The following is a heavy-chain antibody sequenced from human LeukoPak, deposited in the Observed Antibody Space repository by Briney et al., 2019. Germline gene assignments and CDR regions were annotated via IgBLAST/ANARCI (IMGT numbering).Heavy chain of an antibody. CDR1: GFTFDDYA. CDR2: ISWNSGSI. Sequence: GGSLRLSCAASGFTFDDYAMHWVRQAPGKGLEWVSGISWNSGSIGYADSVKGRFTISRDNAKNSLYLQMNSLRAEDMALYYCAKGSVAGTGLDYWGQGTLVTVSS. J-gene: IGHJ4*02. V-gene: IGHV3-9*03. CDR3: AKGSVAGTGLDY. D-gene: IGHD6-19*01.